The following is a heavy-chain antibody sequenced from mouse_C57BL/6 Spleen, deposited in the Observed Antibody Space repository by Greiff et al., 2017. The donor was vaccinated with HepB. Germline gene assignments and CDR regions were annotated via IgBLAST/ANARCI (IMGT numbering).Heavy chain of an antibody. V-gene: IGHV1-78*01. J-gene: IGHJ2*01. Sequence: QVQLQQSDAELVKPGASVKISCKVSGYTFTDHTIHWMKQRPEQGLEWIGYIYPRDGSTKYNEKFKGKATLTADKSSSTAYMQLNSLTSEDSAVYFCAREKAYYSNYGGGYYFDYWGQGTTLTVSS. CDR2: IYPRDGST. CDR1: GYTFTDHT. CDR3: AREKAYYSNYGGGYYFDY. D-gene: IGHD2-5*01.